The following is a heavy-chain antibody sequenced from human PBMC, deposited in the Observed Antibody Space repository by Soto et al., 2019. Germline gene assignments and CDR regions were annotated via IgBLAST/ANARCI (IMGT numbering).Heavy chain of an antibody. CDR3: ARQAAAPGMDLWFDP. CDR2: IYYSGST. CDR1: GGSISSGGYY. V-gene: IGHV4-31*03. J-gene: IGHJ5*02. Sequence: PSETLSLTCTVSGGSISSGGYYWSWLRQHPGKGLEWIGYIYYSGSTYYNPSLKSRVTISVDTSKNQFSLKLSSVTAADAAVYSCARQAAAPGMDLWFDPWGQGTLVTVSS. D-gene: IGHD6-13*01.